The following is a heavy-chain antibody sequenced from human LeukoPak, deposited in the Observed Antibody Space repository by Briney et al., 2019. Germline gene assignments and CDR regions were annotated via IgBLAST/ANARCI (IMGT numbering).Heavy chain of an antibody. CDR3: AREGRSGWPYDY. V-gene: IGHV1-69*13. D-gene: IGHD6-19*01. CDR1: GGTFSSYA. Sequence: ASVKVSCKASGGTFSSYAISWVRQAPGQGLEWMGGIIPTFGTANYAQKFQGRVTITADESTSTAYMELSSLRSEDTAVYYCAREGRSGWPYDYWGQGTLVTVSS. J-gene: IGHJ4*02. CDR2: IIPTFGTA.